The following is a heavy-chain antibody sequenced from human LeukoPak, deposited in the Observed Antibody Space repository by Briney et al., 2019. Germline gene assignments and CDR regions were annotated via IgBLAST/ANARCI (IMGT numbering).Heavy chain of an antibody. J-gene: IGHJ4*02. Sequence: QPGGSLRLSCAASGFTFSSYAMSWVRQAPGKGLEWVSAISGSGGSTYCADSVKGRFTISRDNSKNTLYLQMNSLRAEDTAVYYCAKLPTVSGYDSSYFDYWGQGTLVTVSS. V-gene: IGHV3-23*01. CDR1: GFTFSSYA. CDR2: ISGSGGST. D-gene: IGHD5-12*01. CDR3: AKLPTVSGYDSSYFDY.